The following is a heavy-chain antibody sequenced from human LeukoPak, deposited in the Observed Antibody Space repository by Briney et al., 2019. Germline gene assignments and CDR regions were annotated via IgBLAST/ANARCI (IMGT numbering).Heavy chain of an antibody. CDR3: ARYSSGWYSLYYFDY. Sequence: SETLSLTCAVSGGSISSSNWWSWVRQPPGKGLEWIGEIYHSGSTNYNPSLKSRVTISVDKSKNQFSLKLSSVTAADTAVYYCARYSSGWYSLYYFDYWGQGTLVTVSS. V-gene: IGHV4-4*02. D-gene: IGHD6-19*01. CDR1: GGSISSSNW. J-gene: IGHJ4*02. CDR2: IYHSGST.